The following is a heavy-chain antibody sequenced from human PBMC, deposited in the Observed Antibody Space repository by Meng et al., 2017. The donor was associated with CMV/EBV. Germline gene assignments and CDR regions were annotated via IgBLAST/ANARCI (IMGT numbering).Heavy chain of an antibody. CDR1: GFTFSDYY. J-gene: IGHJ4*02. D-gene: IGHD3-16*01. V-gene: IGHV3-11*04. CDR3: ARDWGGTSFKHLPHNDY. Sequence: GESLKISCAASGFTFSDYYMSWIRQAPGKGLEWVSYISSSGSTIYYADSVKGRFTISRDNAKNSLYLQMNSLRAEDTAVYYCARDWGGTSFKHLPHNDYWGQGTLVTVSS. CDR2: ISSSGSTI.